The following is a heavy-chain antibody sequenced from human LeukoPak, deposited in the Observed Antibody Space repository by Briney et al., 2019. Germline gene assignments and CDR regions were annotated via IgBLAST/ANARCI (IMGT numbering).Heavy chain of an antibody. J-gene: IGHJ4*02. V-gene: IGHV3-7*04. CDR3: ARDSPGYGGYSY. D-gene: IGHD5-12*01. Sequence: GGSLRLSCTASGFTFSRYWMTWVRPAPGEGLEWVANIMEDGSAKYYVDSMKGRFTISRDNAKNSLYLQINSLRAEDTAVYYCARDSPGYGGYSYWGQGTLVAVSS. CDR1: GFTFSRYW. CDR2: IMEDGSAK.